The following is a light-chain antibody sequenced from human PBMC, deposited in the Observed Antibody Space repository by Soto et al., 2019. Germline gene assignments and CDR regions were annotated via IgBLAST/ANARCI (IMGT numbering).Light chain of an antibody. Sequence: EIVLTQSPGTLSLSPGERATLSCRASQSLSSTYLAWYQQKPGQAPRLLIYGASSRATDIPDRFSGSGSGTDFTLTISRLEAEDFAVYYCQQYDSSPRTFGQGTKVEIK. J-gene: IGKJ1*01. V-gene: IGKV3-20*01. CDR2: GAS. CDR1: QSLSSTY. CDR3: QQYDSSPRT.